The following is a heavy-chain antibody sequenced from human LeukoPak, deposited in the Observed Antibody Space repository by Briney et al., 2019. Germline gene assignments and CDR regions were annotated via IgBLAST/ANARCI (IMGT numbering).Heavy chain of an antibody. CDR3: ARGYSSGWYLNAFDI. CDR1: GFTFSSYG. D-gene: IGHD6-19*01. J-gene: IGHJ3*02. Sequence: GGSLRLSCAASGFTFSSYGMHWVRQAPGKGLEWVAVISYDGSNKYYADSVKGRFTISRDNSKNTLYLRMNSLRAEDTAVYYCARGYSSGWYLNAFDIWGQGTMVTVSS. CDR2: ISYDGSNK. V-gene: IGHV3-30*03.